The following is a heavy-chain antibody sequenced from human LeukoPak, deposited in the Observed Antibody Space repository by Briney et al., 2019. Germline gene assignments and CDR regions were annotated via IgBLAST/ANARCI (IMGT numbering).Heavy chain of an antibody. CDR1: GGSFSSYY. D-gene: IGHD1-26*01. CDR2: IYFSGST. Sequence: SETLSLTCTVSGGSFSSYYWYWIRQPPGKGLEWIGYIYFSGSTNYNPSLKSRVTISVDTSKNQLSLRLSSVTAADTAVYYCARRQREGIXAXYFDYWGQGTLVTVSS. J-gene: IGHJ4*02. V-gene: IGHV4-59*01. CDR3: ARRQREGIXAXYFDY.